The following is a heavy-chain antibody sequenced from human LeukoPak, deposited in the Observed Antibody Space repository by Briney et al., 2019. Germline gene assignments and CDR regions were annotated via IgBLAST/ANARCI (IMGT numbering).Heavy chain of an antibody. CDR2: IYSGGST. CDR3: ARSGAAGTFDY. Sequence: PGGSLRLSCAVFGFTVSSNYMNWVRQAPGKGLGWVSVIYSGGSTYYADSVKGRFTISRDNSKNTLYLQMNSLRAEDTAVYYCARSGAAGTFDYWGQGTLVTVSS. V-gene: IGHV3-66*01. CDR1: GFTVSSNY. D-gene: IGHD6-13*01. J-gene: IGHJ4*02.